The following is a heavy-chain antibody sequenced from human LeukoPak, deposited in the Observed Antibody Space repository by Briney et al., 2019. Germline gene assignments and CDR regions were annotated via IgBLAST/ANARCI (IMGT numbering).Heavy chain of an antibody. V-gene: IGHV4-34*01. J-gene: IGHJ4*02. CDR2: INHSGST. CDR3: ARAVPHGYCSSTSCFKIRDQDFDY. D-gene: IGHD2-2*01. CDR1: GGSFSGYY. Sequence: SETLSLTCAVYGGSFSGYYWSWIRQPPGKGLEWIGEINHSGSTNYNPSLKSRVTISVDTSKNQFSLKLSSVTAADTAVYYCARAVPHGYCSSTSCFKIRDQDFDYWGQGTLVTVSS.